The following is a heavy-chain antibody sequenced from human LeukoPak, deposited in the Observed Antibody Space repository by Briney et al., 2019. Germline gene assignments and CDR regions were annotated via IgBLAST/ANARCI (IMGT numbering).Heavy chain of an antibody. CDR1: GFTFSSYA. Sequence: GGSLRLSCAASGFTFSSYAMHWVRQAPGKGLEWVSSISGRGGSTFYADSVKGRFTVSRDNSKNTLFLQMNSLRAEDTAVYYCARDDYGETFDYWGQGTLVTVSS. V-gene: IGHV3-23*01. J-gene: IGHJ4*02. CDR3: ARDDYGETFDY. CDR2: ISGRGGST. D-gene: IGHD4-17*01.